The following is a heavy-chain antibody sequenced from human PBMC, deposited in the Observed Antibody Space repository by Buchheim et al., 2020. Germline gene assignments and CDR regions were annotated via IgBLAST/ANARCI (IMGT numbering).Heavy chain of an antibody. D-gene: IGHD7-27*01. V-gene: IGHV3-23*01. Sequence: EVQLLESGGGLVQPGGSLRLSCAASGFTFSSFAMHWVRQAPGKGLEWVSAISDSGTNTYYADSVKGRFTISRDNSMNTLYLQMSSLRGEDTAVYFCAKVSRLGRILPGDLDYWGQGSL. CDR2: ISDSGTNT. CDR1: GFTFSSFA. CDR3: AKVSRLGRILPGDLDY. J-gene: IGHJ4*02.